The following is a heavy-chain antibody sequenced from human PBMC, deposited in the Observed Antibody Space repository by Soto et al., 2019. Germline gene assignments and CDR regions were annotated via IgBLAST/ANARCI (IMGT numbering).Heavy chain of an antibody. D-gene: IGHD2-2*01. CDR3: AAGFSSSSRCHWFDP. V-gene: IGHV4-30-4*01. J-gene: IGHJ5*02. CDR2: ISYSTST. Sequence: SETLSLTCSVSGGSISSGDYYWSWIRQPPGKGLEWIGYISYSTSTLYNPSLKSRLTISVETSKNQFSLKLSSVTAADTAVYFCAAGFSSSSRCHWFDPWGQGTMVTVYS. CDR1: GGSISSGDYY.